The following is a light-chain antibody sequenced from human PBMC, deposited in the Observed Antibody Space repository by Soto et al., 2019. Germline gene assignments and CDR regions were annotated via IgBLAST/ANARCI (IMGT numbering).Light chain of an antibody. Sequence: AILLTQSPSSLSASVGDRVTSTCRASQGISSALAWYQQKPGKAPKLLIYDASSLESGVPSRFSGSGSGTDFTLTISSLQPEDFATYSCQQFNSYLPTFGQGTRLEIK. CDR3: QQFNSYLPT. V-gene: IGKV1-13*02. CDR1: QGISSA. J-gene: IGKJ5*01. CDR2: DAS.